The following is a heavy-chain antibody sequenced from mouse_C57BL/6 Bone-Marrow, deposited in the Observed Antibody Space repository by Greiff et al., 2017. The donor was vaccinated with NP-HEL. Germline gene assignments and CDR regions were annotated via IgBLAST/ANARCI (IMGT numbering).Heavy chain of an antibody. Sequence: VKLQQPGAELVKPGASVKLSCKASGYTFTSYWMQWVKQRPGQGLEWIGEIDPSDSYTNYNQKFKGKATLTVDTSSSTAYMQLSSLTSEDSAVYYCASHSNYEYFDVWGTGTTVTVSS. J-gene: IGHJ1*03. CDR2: IDPSDSYT. V-gene: IGHV1-50*01. CDR3: ASHSNYEYFDV. CDR1: GYTFTSYW. D-gene: IGHD2-5*01.